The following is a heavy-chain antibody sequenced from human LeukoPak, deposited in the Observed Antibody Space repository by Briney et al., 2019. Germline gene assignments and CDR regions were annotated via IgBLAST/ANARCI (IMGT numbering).Heavy chain of an antibody. CDR1: GGSFSGYH. Sequence: SETLSLTCAVYGGSFSGYHWSWIRQPPGKGLEWIGEINHSGSTNYNPSLKSRVTISVDTSKNQFSLRLSSVTAADTAVYYCANSPKRLYYGSGSYSYYYYGMDVWGKGTTVTVSS. CDR2: INHSGST. D-gene: IGHD3-10*01. CDR3: ANSPKRLYYGSGSYSYYYYGMDV. V-gene: IGHV4-34*01. J-gene: IGHJ6*04.